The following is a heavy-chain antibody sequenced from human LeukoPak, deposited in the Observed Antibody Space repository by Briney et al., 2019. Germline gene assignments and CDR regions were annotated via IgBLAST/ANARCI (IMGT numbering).Heavy chain of an antibody. V-gene: IGHV2-5*01. CDR3: AHDYGDYDPMFFDY. CDR1: GFSLSSSRVG. CDR2: SYWNDDK. J-gene: IGHJ4*02. Sequence: SGPTLVKPTQTLTLACTFSGFSLSSSRVGVGWIRQPQGKALEWLALSYWNDDKRYSPSLKSRPTITKDTSKNQVVLTMTNMDPVDTATYYCAHDYGDYDPMFFDYWGQGTLVTVSS. D-gene: IGHD4-17*01.